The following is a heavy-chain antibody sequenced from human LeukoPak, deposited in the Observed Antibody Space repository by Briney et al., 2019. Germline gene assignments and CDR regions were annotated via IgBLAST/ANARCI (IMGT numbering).Heavy chain of an antibody. D-gene: IGHD3-9*01. V-gene: IGHV3-7*01. Sequence: PGGPLRLSCAASGFTFSRYWMSWVRQAPGKGLEWVANIKQDGSEKHYVDSVKGRFTISRDNAKNSLYLQMNSLRAEDTAVYYCARVYHDILTGYYFDYWGQGTLVTVSS. CDR1: GFTFSRYW. J-gene: IGHJ4*02. CDR2: IKQDGSEK. CDR3: ARVYHDILTGYYFDY.